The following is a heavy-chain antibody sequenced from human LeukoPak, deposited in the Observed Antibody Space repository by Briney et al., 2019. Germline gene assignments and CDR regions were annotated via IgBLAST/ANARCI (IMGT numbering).Heavy chain of an antibody. CDR1: GFTFSSYG. J-gene: IGHJ4*02. D-gene: IGHD3-22*01. CDR2: IWYDGSNK. V-gene: IGHV3-33*01. Sequence: GGSLRLSCAASGFTFSSYGMPWVRQAPGKGLEWVAVIWYDGSNKYYADSVKGRFTISRDNSKNTLYLQMNSLRAEDTAVYYCARDPPLYYYDSSSFDYWGQGTLVTVSS. CDR3: ARDPPLYYYDSSSFDY.